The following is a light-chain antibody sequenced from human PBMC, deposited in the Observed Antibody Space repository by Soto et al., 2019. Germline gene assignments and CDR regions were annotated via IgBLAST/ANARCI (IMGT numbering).Light chain of an antibody. J-gene: IGLJ2*01. Sequence: NFMLTQPHSVSQSPGKTVTISCTRSSGSIASNYVQWYQQRPGSAPTTVISEDDQRPSGVPDRFSGSIDSSSNSASLAISGLNTEDEADYYCQSYDSSNVVFGGGTKLTVL. CDR1: SGSIASNY. CDR3: QSYDSSNVV. V-gene: IGLV6-57*04. CDR2: EDD.